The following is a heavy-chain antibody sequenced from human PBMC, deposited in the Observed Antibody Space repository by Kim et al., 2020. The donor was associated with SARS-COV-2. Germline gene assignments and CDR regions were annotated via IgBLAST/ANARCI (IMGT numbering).Heavy chain of an antibody. D-gene: IGHD3-10*01. CDR1: GFTFDDYA. V-gene: IGHV3-9*01. CDR3: AKDRAYDSGNFYATFDY. J-gene: IGHJ4*02. CDR2: ITWNSGSI. Sequence: GGSLRLSCAASGFTFDDYAMHWVRQPPGKGLEWVSGITWNSGSIGYADSVKGRFTISRANAKNSLYLQMNSLRAEDTALYYCAKDRAYDSGNFYATFDYWGQGTLVTVSS.